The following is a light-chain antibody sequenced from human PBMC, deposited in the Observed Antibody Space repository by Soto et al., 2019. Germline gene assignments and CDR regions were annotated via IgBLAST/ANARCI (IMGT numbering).Light chain of an antibody. CDR3: QQYGSSPLT. J-gene: IGKJ4*01. Sequence: EIVLTQSPGTLSLSPGERATLSCRASQSVSSSYLAWYQQKPGQAPRLLIYDASSRATGIPDRFSGSGSGTDFTLTISRLEPDDFAVYCCQQYGSSPLTFGGGTKVEIK. V-gene: IGKV3-20*01. CDR2: DAS. CDR1: QSVSSSY.